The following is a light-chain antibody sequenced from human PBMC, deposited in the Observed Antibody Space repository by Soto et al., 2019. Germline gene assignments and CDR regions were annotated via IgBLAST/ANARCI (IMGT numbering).Light chain of an antibody. CDR3: ASWDDSLYAIV. J-gene: IGLJ1*01. Sequence: QAVLTQPPSASGTPGQRVTISCSGSSSNIGGNTVNWYQQLAGTAPKLLIYGNDQRPSGVPDRFSGSKSGTSASLAISGLHSEVEADYYCASWDDSLYAIVFGTGTNVTVL. CDR1: SSNIGGNT. CDR2: GND. V-gene: IGLV1-44*01.